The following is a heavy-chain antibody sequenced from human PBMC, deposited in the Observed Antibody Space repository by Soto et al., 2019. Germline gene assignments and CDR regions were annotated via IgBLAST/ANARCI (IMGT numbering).Heavy chain of an antibody. CDR1: GFTVSSNY. Sequence: GGSLRLSCAASGFTVSSNYMSWVRQAPGKGLEWVSVIYSGGSTYYADSVKGRFTISGDNSKNTLYLQMNSLRAEDTAVYYCASLYGSGSEGFDYWGQGTLVTVSS. CDR3: ASLYGSGSEGFDY. J-gene: IGHJ4*02. D-gene: IGHD3-10*01. V-gene: IGHV3-53*01. CDR2: IYSGGST.